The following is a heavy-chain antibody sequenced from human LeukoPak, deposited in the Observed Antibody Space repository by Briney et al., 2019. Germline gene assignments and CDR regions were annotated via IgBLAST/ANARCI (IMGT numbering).Heavy chain of an antibody. V-gene: IGHV1-8*01. CDR2: MNPNSGNT. J-gene: IGHJ6*02. Sequence: ASVKVSCKASGYTFISYDINWVRQATGQGLEWMGWMNPNSGNTGYAQKFQGRVTMTRNTSISTAYMELSSLRSEDTAVYYCARRDCSSTSCYYYYYYGMDVWGQGTTVTVSS. D-gene: IGHD2-2*01. CDR1: GYTFISYD. CDR3: ARRDCSSTSCYYYYYYGMDV.